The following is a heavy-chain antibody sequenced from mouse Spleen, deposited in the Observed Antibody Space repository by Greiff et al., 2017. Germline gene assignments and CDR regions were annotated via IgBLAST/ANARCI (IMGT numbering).Heavy chain of an antibody. CDR1: GFSLTSYG. CDR2: IWRGGST. J-gene: IGHJ2*01. D-gene: IGHD1-1*01. Sequence: VKLMESGPGLVQPSQSLSITCTVSGFSLTSYGVHWVRQSPGKGLEWLGVIWRGGSTDYNAAFMSRLSITKDNSKSQVFFKMNSLQADDTAIYYCAKGDYYGSHYFDYWGQGTTLTVSS. V-gene: IGHV2-5*01. CDR3: AKGDYYGSHYFDY.